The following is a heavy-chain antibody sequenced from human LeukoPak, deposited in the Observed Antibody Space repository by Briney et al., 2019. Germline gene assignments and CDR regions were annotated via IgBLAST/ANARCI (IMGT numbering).Heavy chain of an antibody. V-gene: IGHV1-69*06. CDR1: GGTFSSYA. D-gene: IGHD6-19*01. CDR2: IIPIFGTA. J-gene: IGHJ4*02. CDR3: ARRGHSSGWYYFDY. Sequence: GSSVKVSCKASGGTFSSYAISWVRQAPGQGLEWMGGIIPIFGTANYAQKFQGRVTITADKSTSTAYMELSSLRSEDTAVYYCARRGHSSGWYYFDYWGQGPLVTVSS.